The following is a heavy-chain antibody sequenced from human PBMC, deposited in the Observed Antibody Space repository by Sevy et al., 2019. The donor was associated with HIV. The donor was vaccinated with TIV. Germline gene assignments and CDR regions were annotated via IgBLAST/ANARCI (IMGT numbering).Heavy chain of an antibody. J-gene: IGHJ4*02. CDR1: GGSISSYY. CDR2: IYYSGST. Sequence: SETLSLTCTVSGGSISSYYWSWIRQPPGKGLEWIGYIYYSGSTNYNPSLKSRVTISVDTSKNQFSLQLSSVTAADTAVYYYAGVGYCGGDCQPYFDYWGQGTLVTVSS. CDR3: AGVGYCGGDCQPYFDY. D-gene: IGHD2-21*02. V-gene: IGHV4-59*01.